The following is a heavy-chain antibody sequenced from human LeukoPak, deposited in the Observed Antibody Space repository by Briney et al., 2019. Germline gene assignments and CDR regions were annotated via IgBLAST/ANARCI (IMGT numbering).Heavy chain of an antibody. CDR1: GYTFNSYY. V-gene: IGHV5-51*01. CDR3: ARGVDFWSGSPYFDF. D-gene: IGHD3-3*01. Sequence: GESLKISCKGSGYTFNSYYIAWVRQTPGRGLEWMGMIYPGDPNTRYSPSFEGQVTISIDRSIGTAYLQWSSLKASDTAMYYCARGVDFWSGSPYFDFWGQGTLVTVSS. J-gene: IGHJ4*02. CDR2: IYPGDPNT.